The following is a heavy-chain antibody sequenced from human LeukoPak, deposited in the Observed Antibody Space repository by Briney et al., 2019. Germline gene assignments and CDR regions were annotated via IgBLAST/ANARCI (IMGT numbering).Heavy chain of an antibody. CDR3: ARDGVRGIAAAGTDWFDP. CDR2: ISYDGSNK. V-gene: IGHV3-30*04. CDR1: GFTFSSYA. D-gene: IGHD6-13*01. J-gene: IGHJ5*02. Sequence: GGSLRLSCAASGFTFSSYAMHWVSQAPGKGLEWVAVISYDGSNKYYADSVKGRFTISRDNPKNTLYLQMNSLRAEDTAVYYCARDGVRGIAAAGTDWFDPWGQGTLVTVSS.